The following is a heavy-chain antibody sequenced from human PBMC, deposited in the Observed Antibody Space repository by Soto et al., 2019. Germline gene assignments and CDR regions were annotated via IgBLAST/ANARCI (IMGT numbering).Heavy chain of an antibody. V-gene: IGHV3-30*18. CDR3: AKEGPSTSWYGDD. Sequence: QVQLVEAGGGVVQPGRSLRLSCAASGFTFSSYGMHWVRQAPGKGLEWETVISYDGKVAYYADSVKGRFTISRDNSKNTRYLQMNSLRTEDTAMYYGAKEGPSTSWYGDDGGQGTQVTVTS. CDR2: ISYDGKVA. D-gene: IGHD6-13*01. CDR1: GFTFSSYG. J-gene: IGHJ4*02.